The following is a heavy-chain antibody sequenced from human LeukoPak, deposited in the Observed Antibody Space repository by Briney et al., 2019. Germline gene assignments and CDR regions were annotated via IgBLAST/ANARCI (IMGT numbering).Heavy chain of an antibody. CDR3: VRPLGPGAFNI. CDR2: IYPGDSDT. Sequence: GNSLKISCKGSGYSFTKYWIGWVHQVPGKGLEWMGIIYPGDSDTRYSPSFQGQVTISADKSISTAYLQWSSLKASDTAMYYCVRPLGPGAFNIWGQGTMVTVSS. J-gene: IGHJ3*02. D-gene: IGHD3-3*02. CDR1: GYSFTKYW. V-gene: IGHV5-51*07.